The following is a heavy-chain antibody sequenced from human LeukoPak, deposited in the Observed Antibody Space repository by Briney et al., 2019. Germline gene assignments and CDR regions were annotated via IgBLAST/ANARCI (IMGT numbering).Heavy chain of an antibody. J-gene: IGHJ4*02. Sequence: PGASVKVSCKASGYTFTSYDINWVRQATGQGLEWMGWMNPNSGNTGHAQKFQGRVTMTRNTSISTAYMELSSLRSEDTAVYYCARGDFWSGYYKIGFFDYWGQGTLVTVSS. CDR3: ARGDFWSGYYKIGFFDY. CDR2: MNPNSGNT. V-gene: IGHV1-8*01. CDR1: GYTFTSYD. D-gene: IGHD3-3*01.